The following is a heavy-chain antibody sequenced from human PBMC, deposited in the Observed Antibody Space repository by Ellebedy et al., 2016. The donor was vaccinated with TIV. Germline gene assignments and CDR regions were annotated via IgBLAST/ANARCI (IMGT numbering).Heavy chain of an antibody. V-gene: IGHV3-23*01. J-gene: IGHJ4*02. CDR1: GFNFSDYA. CDR2: LSDSGGST. CDR3: AGGSGSLGGY. Sequence: GGSLRLSXAASGFNFSDYAMSWVRQAPGKGLEWVSTLSDSGGSTYYADSVKGRFTISRDNSKNTLYLQMNSLRAEDTAVYYCAGGSGSLGGYWGQGTLVTVSS. D-gene: IGHD3-10*01.